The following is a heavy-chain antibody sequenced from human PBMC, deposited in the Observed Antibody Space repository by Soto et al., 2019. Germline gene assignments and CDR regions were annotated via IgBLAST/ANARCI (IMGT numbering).Heavy chain of an antibody. CDR1: GGSFSAHY. CDR3: ARVTYSSAETFDY. Sequence: QVQLQQWGAGLLKPSETLSLTCAVDGGSFSAHYWTWIRQPPGKGLEWSGEINHSGNTNYNPSLKSRVTLSVETSKTQFSLKLSSVTAADTAVYYCARVTYSSAETFDYWGQGTLVTVSS. J-gene: IGHJ4*02. D-gene: IGHD4-4*01. V-gene: IGHV4-34*01. CDR2: INHSGNT.